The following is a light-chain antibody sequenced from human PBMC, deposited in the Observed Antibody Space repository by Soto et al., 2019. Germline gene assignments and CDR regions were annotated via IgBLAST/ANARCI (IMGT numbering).Light chain of an antibody. CDR1: QSIISW. V-gene: IGKV1-5*03. CDR3: QQYNDYPWT. CDR2: KAS. Sequence: DIQMTQSPSTLSQSLGERFTIICRAGQSIISWLAWYQQKPGKAPKFLIYKASSLESGVPSRFSGSGSGTEFTLTISSLQPDDFATYYCQQYNDYPWTFGQGTKVEIK. J-gene: IGKJ1*01.